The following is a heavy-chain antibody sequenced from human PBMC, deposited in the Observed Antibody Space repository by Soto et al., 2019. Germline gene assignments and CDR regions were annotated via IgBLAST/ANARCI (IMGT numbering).Heavy chain of an antibody. V-gene: IGHV3-33*08. CDR1: GFTFSSYG. Sequence: PGGSLRLSCAASGFTFSSYGMHWVRQAPGKGLEWVAVIWYDGSNKYYADSVKGRFTISRDNSKNTLYLQMNSLRAEDTAVYYCARDRGYCSGGSCYHYYYYGMDVWGQGTTVTVSS. CDR3: ARDRGYCSGGSCYHYYYYGMDV. J-gene: IGHJ6*02. D-gene: IGHD2-15*01. CDR2: IWYDGSNK.